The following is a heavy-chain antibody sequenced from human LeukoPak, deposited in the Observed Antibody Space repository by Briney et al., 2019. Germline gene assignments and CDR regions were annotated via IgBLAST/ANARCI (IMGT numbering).Heavy chain of an antibody. V-gene: IGHV4-34*01. J-gene: IGHJ5*02. Sequence: SETLSLTCAVSGGSLSGYYWSWIRQPPGKGLEWIGEINHSGTTNYNPSLKSRVTISVDTSKNQFSLNLSSVTAADTALYYCARRGNSGYWHWFDPWGQGTLVIVSS. CDR3: ARRGNSGYWHWFDP. D-gene: IGHD3-22*01. CDR1: GGSLSGYY. CDR2: INHSGTT.